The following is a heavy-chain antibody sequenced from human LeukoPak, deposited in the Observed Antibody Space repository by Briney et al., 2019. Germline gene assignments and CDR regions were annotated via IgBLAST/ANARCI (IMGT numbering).Heavy chain of an antibody. V-gene: IGHV3-30*01. CDR3: ARPINRFWFFDAFDI. Sequence: PARSLSLSCAAAGFTFSNHAMDWVSRAPSKGXXXXXXISYDVSKKYYADSVKGRSTTSTDNSRNALDLQMNSLRAEDAAVYYCARPINRFWFFDAFDIWGQGTLVTVSS. J-gene: IGHJ3*02. CDR2: ISYDVSKK. CDR1: GFTFSNHA. D-gene: IGHD3-3*01.